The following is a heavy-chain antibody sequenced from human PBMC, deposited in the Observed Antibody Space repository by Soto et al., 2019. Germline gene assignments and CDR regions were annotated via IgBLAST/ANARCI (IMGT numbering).Heavy chain of an antibody. V-gene: IGHV4-4*02. D-gene: IGHD1-26*01. J-gene: IGHJ4*02. CDR1: GGSISSSNW. CDR2: IYHSGNT. Sequence: QVQLQESGPGLVKPSGTLSLTCAVSGGSISSSNWWSWVRQPPGKGLEWIGEIYHSGNTNYNPSLNSRVTLSVDKSKTQFSLKLSSVTAADTAVYYCARTYSGSYRGFDYWGQGTLVTVSS. CDR3: ARTYSGSYRGFDY.